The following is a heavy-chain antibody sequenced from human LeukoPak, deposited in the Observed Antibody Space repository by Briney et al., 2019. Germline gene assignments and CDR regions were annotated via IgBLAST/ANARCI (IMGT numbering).Heavy chain of an antibody. Sequence: KAGGSLRLSCSASGFTFSSYSMNWVSQAPGKGLEWVSSISSSGTYVYYADSVKGRFTISRDNAKNSLSLQMNSLRADDAAVYYCARASSKQLAGYLPDGFDIWGQGTMVTVSS. D-gene: IGHD3-9*01. V-gene: IGHV3-21*01. CDR3: ARASSKQLAGYLPDGFDI. CDR2: ISSSGTYV. CDR1: GFTFSSYS. J-gene: IGHJ3*02.